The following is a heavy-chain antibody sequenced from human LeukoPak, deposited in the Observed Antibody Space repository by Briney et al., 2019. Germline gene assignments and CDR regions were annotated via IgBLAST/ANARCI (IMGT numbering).Heavy chain of an antibody. D-gene: IGHD1-26*01. J-gene: IGHJ4*02. Sequence: GGSLRLSCAASGFTFNNYWLSWVRQGPGKGLEGVAHIKEDTSQKYYVGSVEGRFTISRDNARNSLYLQMNSLRGEDTAVYFCARQVSREGHFDYWGQGALVTVSS. CDR1: GFTFNNYW. V-gene: IGHV3-7*01. CDR3: ARQVSREGHFDY. CDR2: IKEDTSQK.